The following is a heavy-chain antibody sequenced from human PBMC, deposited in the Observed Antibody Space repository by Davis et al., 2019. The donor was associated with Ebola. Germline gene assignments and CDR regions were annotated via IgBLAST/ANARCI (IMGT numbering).Heavy chain of an antibody. J-gene: IGHJ4*02. CDR1: GFTLTNYA. CDR3: ARTFVGGWLFDY. V-gene: IGHV1-3*01. Sequence: ASVKVSCKASGFTLTNYAIHWLRQAPGQRLEWMGLINAAKGNTKYSQKFQGRVTMTRDTSAGTAYMEMSSLTSEDTAVYYCARTFVGGWLFDYWGQGTLVTVSS. CDR2: INAAKGNT. D-gene: IGHD1-26*01.